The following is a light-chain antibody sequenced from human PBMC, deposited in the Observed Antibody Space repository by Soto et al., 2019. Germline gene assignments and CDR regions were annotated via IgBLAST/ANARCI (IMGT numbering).Light chain of an antibody. Sequence: QSVVTQPPSASGTPGQRVTISCSGSDSNIGNNFVYWYQHLPGTAPKLLIFSNDERPSGVPDRFSGSKSGTSASLAISGLQSDDEADYYCATWDDSLNGVVFGGGTKVTVL. J-gene: IGLJ2*01. V-gene: IGLV1-44*01. CDR1: DSNIGNNF. CDR2: SND. CDR3: ATWDDSLNGVV.